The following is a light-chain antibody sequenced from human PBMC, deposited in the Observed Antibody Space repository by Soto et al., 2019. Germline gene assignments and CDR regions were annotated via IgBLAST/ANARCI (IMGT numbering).Light chain of an antibody. CDR2: GAS. CDR3: QQYNEWPKT. J-gene: IGKJ1*01. Sequence: EILMTQSPAGLSVFPGERVNLSCRASQNINYNLAWYPQSPGQAPRLLVFGASARATGVSARFSGSRSGTEFTRTISTLQSDEFAVDYCQQYNEWPKTFGQGTKVEI. V-gene: IGKV3-15*01. CDR1: QNINYN.